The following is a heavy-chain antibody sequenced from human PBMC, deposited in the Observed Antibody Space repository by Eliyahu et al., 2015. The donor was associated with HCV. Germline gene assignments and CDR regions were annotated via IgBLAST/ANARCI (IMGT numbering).Heavy chain of an antibody. J-gene: IGHJ5*02. CDR3: ARDKGYCSSSSCYGNWFDP. D-gene: IGHD2-2*01. V-gene: IGHV3-21*01. CDR1: GFSFSGXG. Sequence: EAQLVESGGGLVKPGGSLRLSCXASGFSFSGXGXAWVRQAPGKGLEWVALISSGSKYIFYADSVKGRFTISRDNAKNSLLLQMQNLRVEDTAVYYCARDKGYCSSSSCYGNWFDPWGQGTLVTVFS. CDR2: ISSGSKYI.